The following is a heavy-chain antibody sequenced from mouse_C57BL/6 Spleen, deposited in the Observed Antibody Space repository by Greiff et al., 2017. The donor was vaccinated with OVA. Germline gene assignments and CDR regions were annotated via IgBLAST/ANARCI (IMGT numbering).Heavy chain of an antibody. V-gene: IGHV1-54*01. CDR3: ASTTVAPFAY. CDR2: INPGSGGT. Sequence: QVQLQQSGAELVRPGTSVKVSCKASGYAFTNYLIEWVKQRPGQGLEWIGVINPGSGGTNYNEKFKGKATLTADKSSSTAYMQLSSLTSEDSAVYFCASTTVAPFAYWGQGTLVTVSA. CDR1: GYAFTNYL. J-gene: IGHJ3*01. D-gene: IGHD1-1*01.